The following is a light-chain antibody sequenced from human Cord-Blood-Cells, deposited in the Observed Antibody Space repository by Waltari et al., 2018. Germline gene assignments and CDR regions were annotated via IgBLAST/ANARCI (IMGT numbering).Light chain of an antibody. J-gene: IGLJ1*01. CDR2: EVS. CDR3: SSYTSSSTYV. Sequence: QSALTQPASVSGSPGQSTTIYCTGTSSDVGGYNYVSWYQQHPGKAPKLIIYEVSNRPSGVSNRFSGSKSGNTASLTISGLQAEDDADYYCSSYTSSSTYVFGTGTKVTVL. V-gene: IGLV2-14*01. CDR1: SSDVGGYNY.